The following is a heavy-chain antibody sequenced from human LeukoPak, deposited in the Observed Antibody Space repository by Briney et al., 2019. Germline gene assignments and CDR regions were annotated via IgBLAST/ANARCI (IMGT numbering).Heavy chain of an antibody. CDR3: ARGGYYYDSSAHAFDI. CDR1: GFTFSSYW. D-gene: IGHD3-22*01. V-gene: IGHV3-74*01. Sequence: GGSLRLSCVVSGFTFSSYWMHWVRQAPGKGLVWVSRIESDGSSTSYADSVKGRFTISRDNAKNTLYLQMNGLRAEDTAVYFCARGGYYYDSSAHAFDIWGQGTMVTVSS. J-gene: IGHJ3*02. CDR2: IESDGSST.